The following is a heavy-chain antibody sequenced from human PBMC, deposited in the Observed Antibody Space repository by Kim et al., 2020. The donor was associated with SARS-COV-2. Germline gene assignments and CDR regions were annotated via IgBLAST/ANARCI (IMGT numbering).Heavy chain of an antibody. CDR1: GGSISSSSYY. D-gene: IGHD3-10*01. J-gene: IGHJ4*02. CDR3: ARHAYYYGSGSSY. Sequence: SETLSLTCTVSGGSISSSSYYWGWIRQPPGKGLEWIGSIYYSGSTYYNPSLKSRVTISVDTSKNQFSLKLSSVTAADTAVYYCARHAYYYGSGSSYWGQGTLVTVSS. CDR2: IYYSGST. V-gene: IGHV4-39*01.